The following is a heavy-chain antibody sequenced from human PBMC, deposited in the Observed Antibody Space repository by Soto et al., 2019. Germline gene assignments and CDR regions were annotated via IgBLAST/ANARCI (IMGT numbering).Heavy chain of an antibody. CDR1: GGTFSSYT. CDR2: IIPILGIA. Sequence: QVQLVQSGAEVKKPGSSVKVSCKASGGTFSSYTISWVRQAPGQGLEWMGRIIPILGIANYAQKFEGRVTITADKSTSTAYMELSSLRSEDTAVYYCARGLAGDLQTSFDYWGQGTLVTVSS. J-gene: IGHJ4*02. V-gene: IGHV1-69*02. CDR3: ARGLAGDLQTSFDY.